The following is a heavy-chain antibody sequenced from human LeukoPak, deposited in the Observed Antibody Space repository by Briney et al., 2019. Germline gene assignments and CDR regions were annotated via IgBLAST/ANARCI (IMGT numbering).Heavy chain of an antibody. J-gene: IGHJ4*02. CDR3: TANYY. V-gene: IGHV3-74*01. Sequence: GGSLRLSCAPSGFTFSTYGMHWVRQVPGKGLVWVSRINSDESRTNYADSVKGRFTISRDNAKNTLYLHMNSLRAEDTAVYYCTANYYWGQGTLVTVSS. CDR2: INSDESRT. CDR1: GFTFSTYG.